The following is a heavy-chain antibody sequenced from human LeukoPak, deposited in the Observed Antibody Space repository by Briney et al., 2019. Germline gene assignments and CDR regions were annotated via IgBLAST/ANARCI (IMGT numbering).Heavy chain of an antibody. Sequence: PGGSLRLSCAASGFTVSSNYMNWVRQAPGKGLEWVSSISSSSSYIYYADSVKGRFTISRDNAKNSLYLQMNSLRAEDTAVYYCAIVGGSVGFGYWGQGTLVTVSS. CDR3: AIVGGSVGFGY. V-gene: IGHV3-21*01. CDR2: ISSSSSYI. CDR1: GFTVSSNY. D-gene: IGHD3-10*01. J-gene: IGHJ4*02.